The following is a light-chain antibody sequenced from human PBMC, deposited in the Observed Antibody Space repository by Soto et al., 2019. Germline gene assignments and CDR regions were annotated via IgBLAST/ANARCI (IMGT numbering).Light chain of an antibody. J-gene: IGLJ2*01. Sequence: QSVLTQPPSASGTPGQRVTISCSGSSSNIGSNTVNWYQQLPGTAPKLLIYSNNRRPSGVPDRFSGSKSGTSASLAISGLQSEDGADYYCAAWDDSLNGLIFGGGTKLTVL. CDR2: SNN. CDR1: SSNIGSNT. CDR3: AAWDDSLNGLI. V-gene: IGLV1-44*01.